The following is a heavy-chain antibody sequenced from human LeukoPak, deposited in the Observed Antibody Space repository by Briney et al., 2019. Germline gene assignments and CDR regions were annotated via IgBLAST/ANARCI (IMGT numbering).Heavy chain of an antibody. CDR2: ISDGGKTK. Sequence: GGSLRLSCAASGFAFSSYAMSWVRQAPGKGLVWVSYISDGGKTKYYADSVKGRFTISRDNAKNSLYLQMNSLRAEDTAVYYCARDYSGWSLDPWGQGTLVTVSS. CDR3: ARDYSGWSLDP. J-gene: IGHJ5*02. D-gene: IGHD5-12*01. V-gene: IGHV3-48*03. CDR1: GFAFSSYA.